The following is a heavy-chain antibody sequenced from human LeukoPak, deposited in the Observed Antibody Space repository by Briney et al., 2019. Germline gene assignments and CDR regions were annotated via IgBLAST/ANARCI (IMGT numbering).Heavy chain of an antibody. CDR1: GFSVSNTY. CDR3: ARDEGY. J-gene: IGHJ4*02. CDR2: IYSGHT. V-gene: IGHV3-66*01. Sequence: GGSLRLSCAASGFSVSNTYMSWVRQAPGKGLEWVSIIYSGHTYYADSVKGRFTISRDNSKNALYLQMNSLRAEDTAVYYCARDEGYWGQGTLVTVSS.